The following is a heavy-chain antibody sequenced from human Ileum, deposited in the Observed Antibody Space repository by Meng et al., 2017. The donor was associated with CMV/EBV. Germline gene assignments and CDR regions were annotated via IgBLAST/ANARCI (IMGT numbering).Heavy chain of an antibody. D-gene: IGHD2-8*01. J-gene: IGHJ6*02. CDR1: GFSFTSYE. CDR2: IATGDRFGARTT. Sequence: GESLKISCAASGFSFTSYEFNWVRQAPGKGLEWVSYIATGDRFGARTTYYADSVKGRFTISRDDAKNSLYLQMNSLRAEDTAVYYCARDRYCHNGVFYATPPPYYYGMGVWGQGTPVTVSS. V-gene: IGHV3-48*03. CDR3: ARDRYCHNGVFYATPPPYYYGMGV.